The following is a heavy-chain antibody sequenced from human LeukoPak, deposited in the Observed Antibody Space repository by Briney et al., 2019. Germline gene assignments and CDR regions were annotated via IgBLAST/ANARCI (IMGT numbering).Heavy chain of an antibody. CDR2: INTSSTCI. D-gene: IGHD1-26*01. CDR1: EFTLRSYS. V-gene: IGHV3-21*01. Sequence: GGSLRLSCVASEFTLRSYSMHWVRQAPGKGLEWVSYINTSSTCIYYADSVMGRFTISIDNDENSLYLHLKRLRVEAAAVAYFARDASGSSIGFIDFWGEGTLVTVSS. J-gene: IGHJ4*02. CDR3: ARDASGSSIGFIDF.